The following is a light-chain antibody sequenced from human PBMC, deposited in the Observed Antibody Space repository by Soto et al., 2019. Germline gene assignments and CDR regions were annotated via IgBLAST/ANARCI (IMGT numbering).Light chain of an antibody. CDR3: SSFAGSYGL. CDR2: DVT. V-gene: IGLV2-11*01. J-gene: IGLJ2*01. Sequence: QSVLTQPPSVSGSPGQSVTVSCTGSSTNIGAYHYVSWYQLHPDKAPRLRLFDVTQRPSGVPDRFSGSKSGNTASLTISRLQAEDEAEYYCSSFAGSYGLFGGGTQLTV. CDR1: STNIGAYHY.